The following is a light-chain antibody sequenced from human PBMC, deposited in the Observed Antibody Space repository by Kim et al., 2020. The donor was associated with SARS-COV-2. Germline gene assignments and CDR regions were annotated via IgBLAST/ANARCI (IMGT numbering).Light chain of an antibody. CDR2: GAS. CDR1: QSVSSSY. Sequence: EIVLTQSPGTLSLSPGERATIACRASQSVSSSYLAWYQQQPGQAPRLLIYGASSRATGIPDRFSGSGSGTDFTLTISRLEPEDFAVYYCQQYGSSRTFGQGTKLE. V-gene: IGKV3-20*01. CDR3: QQYGSSRT. J-gene: IGKJ2*01.